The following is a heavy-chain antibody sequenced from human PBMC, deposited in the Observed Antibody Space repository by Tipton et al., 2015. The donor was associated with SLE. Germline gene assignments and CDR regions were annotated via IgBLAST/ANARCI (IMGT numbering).Heavy chain of an antibody. J-gene: IGHJ6*02. CDR1: GFTFSSYA. D-gene: IGHD2-2*01. CDR3: AKDIADIVVVPPGMYNFYFYGLDV. V-gene: IGHV3-30*02. CDR2: IGPDGINK. Sequence: GSLRLSCGVSGFTFSSYAMHWVRQAPGKGLEWVAFIGPDGINKDYAESVKGRFTISRDNSKKTLYLQMNSLRAEDTAVYYCAKDIADIVVVPPGMYNFYFYGLDVWGQGTTVTVSS.